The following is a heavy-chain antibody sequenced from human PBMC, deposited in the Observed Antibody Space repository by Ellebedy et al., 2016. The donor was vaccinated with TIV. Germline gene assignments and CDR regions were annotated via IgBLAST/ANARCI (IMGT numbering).Heavy chain of an antibody. CDR3: ARDWAVAGMEGAFDI. Sequence: GESLKISCAASGFTFSSYSMNWVRPAPGKGLEWVSYISSSSSTIYYADSVKGRFTISRDNAKNSLYLQMNSLRNEDTAVYYCARDWAVAGMEGAFDIWGQGTMVTVSS. J-gene: IGHJ3*02. CDR1: GFTFSSYS. CDR2: ISSSSSTI. D-gene: IGHD6-19*01. V-gene: IGHV3-48*02.